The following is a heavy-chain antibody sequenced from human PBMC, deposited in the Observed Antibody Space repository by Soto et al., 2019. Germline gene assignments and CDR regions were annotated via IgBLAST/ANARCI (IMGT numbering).Heavy chain of an antibody. Sequence: GGSLRLSCAASGFTFSSYSMNWVRQAPGKGLEWVSYISSSSSTIYYADSVKGRFTISRDNAKNSLYLQMNSLRDEDTAVYYCARDWGYSGYDGGSDAFDIWGQGTMVTVSS. CDR2: ISSSSSTI. V-gene: IGHV3-48*02. D-gene: IGHD5-12*01. CDR3: ARDWGYSGYDGGSDAFDI. J-gene: IGHJ3*02. CDR1: GFTFSSYS.